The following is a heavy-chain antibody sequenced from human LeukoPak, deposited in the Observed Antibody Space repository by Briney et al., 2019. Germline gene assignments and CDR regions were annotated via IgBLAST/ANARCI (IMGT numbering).Heavy chain of an antibody. CDR1: GYSFTSYW. CDR3: ARHGGGDCSYYGMDV. Sequence: GESLRISCKGSGYSFTSYWISWGRQMPGKGLEWMGRIDPSDSYTNYSPSFQGHVTISADKATSTAYLQWSSLKASDTAMYYCARHGGGDCSYYGMDVWGQGTTVTVSS. D-gene: IGHD2-21*01. J-gene: IGHJ6*02. CDR2: IDPSDSYT. V-gene: IGHV5-10-1*01.